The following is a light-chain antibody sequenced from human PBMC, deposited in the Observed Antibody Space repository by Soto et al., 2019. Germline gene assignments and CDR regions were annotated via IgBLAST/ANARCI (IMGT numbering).Light chain of an antibody. V-gene: IGLV2-14*02. Sequence: QSALTQPASVSGSPGQSITIFCTGTSSDVGNFNLVSWYQQHPDKAPKLMIYEGSKRPAGVSNRFSASKSGNTASLTVSGLQPEDEADYYCSSYTSSSTLVFGGGTKLTVL. CDR1: SSDVGNFNL. CDR2: EGS. J-gene: IGLJ3*02. CDR3: SSYTSSSTLV.